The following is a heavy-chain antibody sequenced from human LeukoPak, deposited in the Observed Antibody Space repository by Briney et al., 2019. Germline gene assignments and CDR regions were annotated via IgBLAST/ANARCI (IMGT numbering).Heavy chain of an antibody. CDR1: GYTFTSYG. Sequence: GASVKVSCKASGYTFTSYGISWVRQAPGQGLEWMGWISAYNGNTNYAQKLQGRVTMTTDTSTSTAYMELRSLRSDDTAVYYCARIRRYSGYDYGPAGYWGQGTLVTVSS. CDR3: ARIRRYSGYDYGPAGY. J-gene: IGHJ4*02. V-gene: IGHV1-18*01. CDR2: ISAYNGNT. D-gene: IGHD5-12*01.